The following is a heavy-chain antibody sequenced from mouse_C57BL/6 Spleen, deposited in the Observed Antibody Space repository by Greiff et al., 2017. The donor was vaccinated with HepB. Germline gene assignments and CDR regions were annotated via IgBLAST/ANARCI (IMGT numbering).Heavy chain of an antibody. V-gene: IGHV14-4*01. Sequence: EVQLQQSGAELVRPGASVKLSCPASGFNIKDDYMHWVKQRPEQGLEWIGWIDPENGDTEYASKFQGKATITADTSSNTAYLQLSSLTSEDTAVYYCTTGGYSNYAYWGQGTLVTVSA. CDR2: IDPENGDT. D-gene: IGHD2-5*01. CDR3: TTGGYSNYAY. J-gene: IGHJ3*01. CDR1: GFNIKDDY.